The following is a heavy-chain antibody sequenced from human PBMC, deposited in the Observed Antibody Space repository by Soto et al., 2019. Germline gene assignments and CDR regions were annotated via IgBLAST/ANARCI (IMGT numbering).Heavy chain of an antibody. CDR3: ATGIAGWSRGRYYSGMDV. V-gene: IGHV4-61*01. Sequence: QVQLQESGPGLVKPSETLSLTCTVSGGSVSSGSYYWSWIRQPPGKGLEWIGYIYYSGSTNYNPSLKSRATITEDTTKNPCTLKPSSVTAAATAVYYCATGIAGWSRGRYYSGMDVWGHGTTVTVSS. J-gene: IGHJ6*02. CDR2: IYYSGST. CDR1: GGSVSSGSYY. D-gene: IGHD6-19*01.